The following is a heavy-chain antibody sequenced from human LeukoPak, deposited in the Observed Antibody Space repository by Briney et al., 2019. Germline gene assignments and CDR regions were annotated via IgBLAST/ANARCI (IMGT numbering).Heavy chain of an antibody. CDR1: GFIFDDYA. CDR3: AKDTGGSYRRGYLDF. Sequence: PGGSLRLSCAASGFIFDDYAMHWVRQAPGKGPEWVSGISWNSGDIGYADSVKGRLTISRDNAKNSLYLQMNSLRSEDTAFYYCAKDTGGSYRRGYLDFRGQGTLVTVSS. D-gene: IGHD1-26*01. J-gene: IGHJ4*02. V-gene: IGHV3-9*01. CDR2: ISWNSGDI.